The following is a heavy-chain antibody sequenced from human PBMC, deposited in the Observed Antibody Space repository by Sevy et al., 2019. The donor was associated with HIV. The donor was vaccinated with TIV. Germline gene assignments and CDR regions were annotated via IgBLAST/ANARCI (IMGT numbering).Heavy chain of an antibody. CDR1: GFTFSSYG. CDR3: ARGRSTMVRGVTYNWFDP. CDR2: IWYDGSNK. Sequence: GGSLRLSCAASGFTFSSYGMHWVRQAPGKGLEWVAVIWYDGSNKYYADSVKGRFTISRDNSKNTLYLQMNSLRAEDTAVYYCARGRSTMVRGVTYNWFDPWGQGTLVTVSS. J-gene: IGHJ5*02. V-gene: IGHV3-33*01. D-gene: IGHD3-10*01.